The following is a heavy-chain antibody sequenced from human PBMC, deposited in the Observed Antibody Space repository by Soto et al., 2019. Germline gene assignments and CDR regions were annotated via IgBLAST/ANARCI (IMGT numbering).Heavy chain of an antibody. J-gene: IGHJ4*02. CDR1: GGSVSSGSYY. D-gene: IGHD4-17*01. Sequence: SETLSLTCTVSGGSVSSGSYYWSWIRQPPGKGLEWIGYIYYSGGTNYNPSLKSRVTISVDTSKNQFSLKLSSVTAADTAVYYCASRSDYGDSQYYFDYWGQGTLVTV. V-gene: IGHV4-61*01. CDR2: IYYSGGT. CDR3: ASRSDYGDSQYYFDY.